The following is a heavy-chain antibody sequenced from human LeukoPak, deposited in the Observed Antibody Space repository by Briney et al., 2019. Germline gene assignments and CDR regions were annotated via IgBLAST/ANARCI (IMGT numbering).Heavy chain of an antibody. Sequence: GGSLRLSCAASGFPFSIYSMNWVRQAPGKGLEWVSSISSSSKYIYQADSLKGRFTISRDNAKNSLYLQMNSLRAEDTAVYYCARDKQLDWAHYYYYYMDVWGKGTTVTVSS. CDR3: ARDKQLDWAHYYYYYMDV. CDR2: ISSSSKYI. V-gene: IGHV3-21*04. CDR1: GFPFSIYS. D-gene: IGHD1-1*01. J-gene: IGHJ6*03.